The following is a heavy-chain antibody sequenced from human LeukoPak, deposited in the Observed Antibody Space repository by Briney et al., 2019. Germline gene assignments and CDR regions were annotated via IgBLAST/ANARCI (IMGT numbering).Heavy chain of an antibody. Sequence: EAPVKVSCKASGYTFTSYDINWVRQATGQGLEWMGWMNPNSGNTGYAQKFQGRVTMTRNTSISTAYMELSSLRSEDTAVYYCARADSSSWYNYYYYYYMDVWGKGTTVTISS. D-gene: IGHD6-13*01. V-gene: IGHV1-8*01. CDR2: MNPNSGNT. CDR1: GYTFTSYD. J-gene: IGHJ6*03. CDR3: ARADSSSWYNYYYYYYMDV.